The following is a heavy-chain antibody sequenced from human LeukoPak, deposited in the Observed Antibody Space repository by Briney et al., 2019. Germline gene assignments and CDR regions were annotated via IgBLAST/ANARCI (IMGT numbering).Heavy chain of an antibody. V-gene: IGHV3-11*03. Sequence: PGGSLRLSCEASGXILSVYYMSWFRQAPGKGLEWIGYISSTGSYTTYADSVRGRFTISRDNAKNSLFLEMNNLRTEDTAVYYCARKLGGAQCGGDCYFDHWGQGTLVTVSS. CDR1: GXILSVYY. CDR2: ISSTGSYT. CDR3: ARKLGGAQCGGDCYFDH. J-gene: IGHJ4*02. D-gene: IGHD2-21*02.